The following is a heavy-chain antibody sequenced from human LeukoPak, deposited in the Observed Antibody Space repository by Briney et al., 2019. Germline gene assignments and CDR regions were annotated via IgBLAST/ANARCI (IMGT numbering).Heavy chain of an antibody. CDR1: GFTVTGNY. D-gene: IGHD3-10*01. CDR2: IYSDGGT. Sequence: GGSLRLSCAASGFTVTGNYMSWVRQAPGTGLEWVSIIYSDGGTKYTDSVKGRFTISRDNSKNTLYLQMNSLRAEDTAVYYCATPKRSGVSFDYWGQGTLVTVSS. V-gene: IGHV3-66*01. CDR3: ATPKRSGVSFDY. J-gene: IGHJ4*02.